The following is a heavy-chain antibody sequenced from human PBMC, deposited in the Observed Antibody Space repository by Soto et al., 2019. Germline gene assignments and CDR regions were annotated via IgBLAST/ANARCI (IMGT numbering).Heavy chain of an antibody. D-gene: IGHD6-6*01. J-gene: IGHJ6*03. CDR3: ARAISSSPQYYYYYYMDV. CDR2: ISSSSSTI. V-gene: IGHV3-48*01. CDR1: GFTFRSYS. Sequence: GGSLRLSCAASGFTFRSYSMNWVRQAPGKGLEWVSYISSSSSTIYYADSVKGRFTTARDNAKNSLYLQMNSLRAEDTAVYYCARAISSSPQYYYYYYMDVWGKGTTVTVSS.